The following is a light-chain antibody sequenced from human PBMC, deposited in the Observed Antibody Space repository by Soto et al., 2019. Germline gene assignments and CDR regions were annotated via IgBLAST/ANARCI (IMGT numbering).Light chain of an antibody. Sequence: QSVLTQPASVSGSPGQSITISCTGTSSDVGGYNYVSWYQHHPGKAPKLIIFDVSNRPSGVSNPFSGSKSGNTASLTISALQPEDEADYYCSSYTTSNTRQIVVGTGTKVTVL. CDR1: SSDVGGYNY. CDR3: SSYTTSNTRQIV. J-gene: IGLJ1*01. CDR2: DVS. V-gene: IGLV2-14*03.